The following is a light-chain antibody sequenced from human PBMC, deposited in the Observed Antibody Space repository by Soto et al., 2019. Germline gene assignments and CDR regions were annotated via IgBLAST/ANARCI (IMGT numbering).Light chain of an antibody. CDR1: SSTIGPGYD. CDR3: QSYDRSLSASVV. Sequence: QSVLTQPPSVSGAPGQRVIISCTGSSSTIGPGYDVHWYQQLPGTAPKLLIYGDSHRPSGVPDRFSGSKSGRSASLAITGLQAEDEADYYCQSYDRSLSASVVFGGGTKVTVL. CDR2: GDS. V-gene: IGLV1-40*01. J-gene: IGLJ2*01.